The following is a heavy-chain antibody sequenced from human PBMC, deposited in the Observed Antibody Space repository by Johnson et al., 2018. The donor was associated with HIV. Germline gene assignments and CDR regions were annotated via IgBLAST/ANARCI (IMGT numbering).Heavy chain of an antibody. CDR1: GITFSNHH. J-gene: IGHJ3*02. Sequence: VQLVESGGGLVQPGGSLRLSCAVSGITFSNHHMTWVRQAPGKGLEWVANINQDGSDRYYVDSVKGRFTISRDNAQNSLYMQMNSLRAEDTAVYYCGRESTGAGTAFDIWGQGTMVTVSS. CDR3: GRESTGAGTAFDI. D-gene: IGHD2-8*02. CDR2: INQDGSDR. V-gene: IGHV3-7*01.